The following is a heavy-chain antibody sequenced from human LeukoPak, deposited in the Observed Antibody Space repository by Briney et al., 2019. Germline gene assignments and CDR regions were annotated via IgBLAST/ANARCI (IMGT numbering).Heavy chain of an antibody. Sequence: PGGSLRLSCAASGFTVSSNYMNWVRQAPGKGLEWVSVIYSGGSTYYADSVKGRFTISRDNSKNTLYLQMNSLRAEDTGVYYCARDEYLWSGYYPNQVFDYWGQGTLVTVSS. CDR2: IYSGGST. CDR1: GFTVSSNY. J-gene: IGHJ4*02. CDR3: ARDEYLWSGYYPNQVFDY. D-gene: IGHD3-3*01. V-gene: IGHV3-66*01.